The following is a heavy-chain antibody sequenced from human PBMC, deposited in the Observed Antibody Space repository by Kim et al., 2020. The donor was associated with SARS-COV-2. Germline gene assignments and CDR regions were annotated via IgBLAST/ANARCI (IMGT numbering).Heavy chain of an antibody. CDR1: GFTFSSYG. CDR3: AKEVSKAQDFWSGYYTYYYYGMDV. CDR2: IWYDGSNK. D-gene: IGHD3-3*01. V-gene: IGHV3-33*06. J-gene: IGHJ6*02. Sequence: GGSLRLSCAASGFTFSSYGMHWVRQAPGKGLEWVAVIWYDGSNKYYADSVKGRFTISRDNSKNTLYLQMNSLRAEDTAVYYCAKEVSKAQDFWSGYYTYYYYGMDVWGQGPTVTVSS.